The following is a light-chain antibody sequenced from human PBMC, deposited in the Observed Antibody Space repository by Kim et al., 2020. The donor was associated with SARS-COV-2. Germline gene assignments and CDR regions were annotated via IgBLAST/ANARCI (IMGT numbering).Light chain of an antibody. CDR1: QSVGSN. Sequence: EIVMTQSPATLSVSPGERVTLSCRASQSVGSNLAWYQQKPGQAPRLLLYGASTRATGIPARFSGSGSGTEFTLTISSLQSEDVGVYYCQQFYRWPPITFGQGTRLEIK. J-gene: IGKJ5*01. V-gene: IGKV3-15*01. CDR3: QQFYRWPPIT. CDR2: GAS.